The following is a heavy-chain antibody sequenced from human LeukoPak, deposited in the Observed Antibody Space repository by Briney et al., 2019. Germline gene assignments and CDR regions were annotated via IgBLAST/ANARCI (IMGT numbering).Heavy chain of an antibody. V-gene: IGHV1-69*04. CDR2: IIPILGIA. CDR1: GGTFSSYA. CDR3: ARVAQDTATVGDY. J-gene: IGHJ4*02. D-gene: IGHD5-18*01. Sequence: ASVKVSCKASGGTFSSYAISWVRQAPGQGLEWMGRIIPILGIANYAQKFQGRVTITADESTSTAYMELSSLRSEDTAVYYCARVAQDTATVGDYWGQGTLVTVSS.